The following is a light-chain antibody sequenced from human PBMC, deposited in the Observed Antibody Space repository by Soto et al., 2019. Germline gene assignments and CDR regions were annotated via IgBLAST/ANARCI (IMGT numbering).Light chain of an antibody. V-gene: IGLV2-14*03. CDR3: SSYTTSDTRQIV. Sequence: QSALTQPASVSGSPGQSITISCTGTSSDVGGYNYVSWYQHHPGKAPKLIIYNVSNRPPGFSVRFSASKSDNTASLTISGLQPEDEADYHCSSYTTSDTRQIVFGTGTQLTVL. J-gene: IGLJ1*01. CDR1: SSDVGGYNY. CDR2: NVS.